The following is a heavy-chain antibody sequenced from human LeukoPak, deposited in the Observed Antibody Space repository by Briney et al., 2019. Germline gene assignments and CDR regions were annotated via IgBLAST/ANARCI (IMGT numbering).Heavy chain of an antibody. CDR1: GYTFTSYA. CDR2: INAGNGNT. Sequence: ASVKVSCKASGYTFTSYAMHWVRQAPGQRLEWMGWINAGNGNTKYSQKFQGRVTITRDTSASTAYMELSSLRSEDTAVYYCARVRGSGYDTIYYFDYWGQGTPVTVSS. D-gene: IGHD3-9*01. CDR3: ARVRGSGYDTIYYFDY. J-gene: IGHJ4*02. V-gene: IGHV1-3*01.